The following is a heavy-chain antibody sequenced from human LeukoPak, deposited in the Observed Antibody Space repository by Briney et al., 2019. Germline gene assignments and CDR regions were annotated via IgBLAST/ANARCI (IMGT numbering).Heavy chain of an antibody. CDR1: GFTFSSYG. Sequence: GGSLRLSCAASGFTFSSYGMSWVRQAPGKGLEWVSAISGNGGSTYYADSVKGRFTISRDNSKNTLYLQMNSLRAEDTAVYYCAKDLRGNGYYMDVWGKGTTVTVSS. CDR2: ISGNGGST. V-gene: IGHV3-23*01. CDR3: AKDLRGNGYYMDV. J-gene: IGHJ6*03. D-gene: IGHD2-8*01.